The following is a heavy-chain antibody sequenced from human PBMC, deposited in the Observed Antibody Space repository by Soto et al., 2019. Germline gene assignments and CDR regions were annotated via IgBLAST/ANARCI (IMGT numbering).Heavy chain of an antibody. CDR3: ARHPALDDFWSGYYYYYGMDV. D-gene: IGHD3-3*01. J-gene: IGHJ6*02. V-gene: IGHV5-10-1*01. CDR2: MDPSDSYT. CDR1: GYSFTNYW. Sequence: GESLKISCKGSGYSFTNYWISWVRQMPGKGLEWMGRMDPSDSYTNYSPSFQGHVTISADKSISTAYLQWSSLKASDTAMYYCARHPALDDFWSGYYYYYGMDVWGQGTTVTVSS.